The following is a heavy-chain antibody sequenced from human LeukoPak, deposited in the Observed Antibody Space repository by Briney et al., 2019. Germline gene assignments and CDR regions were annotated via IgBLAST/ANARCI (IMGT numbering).Heavy chain of an antibody. Sequence: GGSLRLSCAASGFTFRSYWMSWVRQAPGKGLEWVANIKQDGSEKYYVDSVKGRFTISRDNAKNSLYLQMNSLRAEDTAVYYCARDESSNYWYYYYGMDVWGQGTTVTVSS. D-gene: IGHD4-11*01. V-gene: IGHV3-7*01. CDR2: IKQDGSEK. CDR1: GFTFRSYW. CDR3: ARDESSNYWYYYYGMDV. J-gene: IGHJ6*02.